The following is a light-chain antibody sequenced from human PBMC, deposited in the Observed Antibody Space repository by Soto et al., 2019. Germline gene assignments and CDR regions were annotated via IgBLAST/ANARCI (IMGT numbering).Light chain of an antibody. CDR3: QQYNNWPYT. CDR1: QSVSTN. Sequence: EIVMTQSPDTLSVSPGERATLSCRASQSVSTNLAWYQQKPGQAPRLLIYGASTRATGIPARFSGSGSVTEFTLTISSLQSEDFAVYHCQQYNNWPYTFGQGTKLEIK. V-gene: IGKV3-15*01. J-gene: IGKJ2*01. CDR2: GAS.